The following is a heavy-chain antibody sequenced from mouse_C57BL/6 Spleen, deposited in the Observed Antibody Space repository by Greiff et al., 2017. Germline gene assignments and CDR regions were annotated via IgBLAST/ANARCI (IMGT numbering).Heavy chain of an antibody. CDR1: GFTFSDYG. Sequence: EVQVVESGGGLVKPGGSLKLSCAASGFTFSDYGMHWVRQAPEKGLEWVAYISSGSSTIYYADTVKGRFTISRDNAKNTLFLQMTSLRSEDTAMYYCARGLLSTVVAHYYAMDYWGQGTSVTVSS. CDR3: ARGLLSTVVAHYYAMDY. CDR2: ISSGSSTI. J-gene: IGHJ4*01. D-gene: IGHD1-1*01. V-gene: IGHV5-17*01.